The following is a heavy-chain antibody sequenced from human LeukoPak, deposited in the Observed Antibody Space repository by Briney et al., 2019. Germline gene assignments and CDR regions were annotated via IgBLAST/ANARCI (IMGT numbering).Heavy chain of an antibody. CDR2: IGSSSSTI. Sequence: PGGSLRPSCAASGFTFSSYSMNWVRQAPGKGLEWVSYIGSSSSTIYYADSVKGRFTISRDNAKNSLYLQMNSLRAEDTAVYYCAKGTAHMDVWGKGTTVTVSS. CDR1: GFTFSSYS. CDR3: AKGTAHMDV. J-gene: IGHJ6*03. V-gene: IGHV3-48*04.